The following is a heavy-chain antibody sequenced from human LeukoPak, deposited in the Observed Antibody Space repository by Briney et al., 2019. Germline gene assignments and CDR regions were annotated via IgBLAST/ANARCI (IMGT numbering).Heavy chain of an antibody. CDR1: GYSFTGNH. CDR2: VDTNTGRE. J-gene: IGHJ4*02. Sequence: ASVKVSCKASGYSFTGNHMHWVRQAPGQGLEYLGHVDTNTGREDIPQKFRGWVTMTRDTSITTAYLQLSRLTSDDTAVYYCARGEVVLMVYVADLPLLFDYWGQGTLVTVSS. V-gene: IGHV1-2*04. D-gene: IGHD2-8*01. CDR3: ARGEVVLMVYVADLPLLFDY.